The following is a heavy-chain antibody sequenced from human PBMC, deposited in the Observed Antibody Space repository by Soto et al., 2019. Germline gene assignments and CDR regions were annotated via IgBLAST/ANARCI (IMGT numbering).Heavy chain of an antibody. CDR1: CASITGSDW. J-gene: IGHJ6*02. Sequence: SETLSLTCTFSCASITGSDWCIWVRQTPDKGLDCIGEIYHSGTTNYNPSLKSRVTISVDTSKNQFSLKLSSVTAADTAVYYCARVVTHYSNWNYWYYYYGMDVWGQGTTVTVSS. V-gene: IGHV4-4*02. CDR2: IYHSGTT. D-gene: IGHD1-7*01. CDR3: ARVVTHYSNWNYWYYYYGMDV.